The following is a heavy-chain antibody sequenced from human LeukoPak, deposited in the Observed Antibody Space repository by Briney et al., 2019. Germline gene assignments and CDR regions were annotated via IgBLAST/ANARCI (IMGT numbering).Heavy chain of an antibody. J-gene: IGHJ6*03. V-gene: IGHV4-34*01. D-gene: IGHD6-13*01. CDR3: ARPSYSSSWLYYYYYYMDV. CDR2: INHSGST. Sequence: SETLSLTCTVSGGSISSYYWSWIRQPPGKGLEWIGEINHSGSTNYNPSLKSRVTISVDTSKNQFSLKLSSVTAADTAVYYCARPSYSSSWLYYYYYYMDVWGKGTTVTISS. CDR1: GGSISSYY.